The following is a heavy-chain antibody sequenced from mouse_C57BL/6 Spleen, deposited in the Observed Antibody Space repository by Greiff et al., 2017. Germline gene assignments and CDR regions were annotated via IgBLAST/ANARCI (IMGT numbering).Heavy chain of an antibody. CDR2: IYPGSGNT. J-gene: IGHJ2*01. Sequence: LVESGPELVKPGASVKISCKASGYSFTSYYIHWVKQRPGQGLEWIGWIYPGSGNTKYNEKFKGKATLTADTSSSTAYMQLSSLTSEDSAVYYCAREEFYFDYWGQGTTLTVSS. CDR1: GYSFTSYY. CDR3: AREEFYFDY. V-gene: IGHV1-66*01.